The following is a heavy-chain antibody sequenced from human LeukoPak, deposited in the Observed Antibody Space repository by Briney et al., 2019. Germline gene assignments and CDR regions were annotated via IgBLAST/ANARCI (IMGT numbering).Heavy chain of an antibody. CDR2: MDPNSGNT. J-gene: IGHJ4*02. CDR1: GYTFTSYD. V-gene: IGHV1-8*02. D-gene: IGHD3-10*01. CDR3: ARGGGAYGPGEPNFDY. Sequence: GASVKVSCKASGYTFTSYDINWVRQATGQGLEWMGWMDPNSGNTGYAQKFQGRVTMTRNTSISTAYMELSSLRSEDTAVYYCARGGGAYGPGEPNFDYWGQGTLVTVSS.